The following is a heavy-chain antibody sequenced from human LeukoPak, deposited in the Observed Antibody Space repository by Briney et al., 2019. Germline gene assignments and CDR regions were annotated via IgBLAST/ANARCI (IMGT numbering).Heavy chain of an antibody. J-gene: IGHJ4*02. Sequence: GGSLRLSCAASGFTFSSYAMSWVRQAPGKGLEWVSGISGGGGSTYYADSVKGRFTISRDNSKNTLYLQMNCLRAEDTAVYYCAKDWASGNYFDYWGQGTLVTVSS. CDR3: AKDWASGNYFDY. CDR2: ISGGGGST. D-gene: IGHD1-14*01. CDR1: GFTFSSYA. V-gene: IGHV3-23*01.